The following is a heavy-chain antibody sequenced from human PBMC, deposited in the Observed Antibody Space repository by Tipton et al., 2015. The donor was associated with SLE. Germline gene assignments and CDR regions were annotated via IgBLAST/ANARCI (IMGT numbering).Heavy chain of an antibody. CDR1: GFTFSDYY. J-gene: IGHJ4*02. Sequence: SLRLSCAASGFTFSDYYMTWIHQAPGKGLEWVSYISSSGTIIYYADSVKGRFTISRDNAKNSLYLQMNSLRAEDTALYYCARGRDDYNYYYFDYWGQGTLVTVSS. V-gene: IGHV3-11*01. CDR2: ISSSGTII. D-gene: IGHD5-24*01. CDR3: ARGRDDYNYYYFDY.